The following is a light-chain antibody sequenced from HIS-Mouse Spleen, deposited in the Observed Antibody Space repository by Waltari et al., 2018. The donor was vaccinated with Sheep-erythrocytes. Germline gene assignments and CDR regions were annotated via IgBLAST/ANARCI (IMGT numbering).Light chain of an antibody. CDR2: QDS. CDR3: QAWDSSTAWNVV. CDR1: KLGDKY. V-gene: IGLV3-1*01. J-gene: IGLJ2*01. Sequence: SYELTQPHSVSVSPGQTASITCSGDKLGDKYACWYQQKPGQSPVLVIYQDSKRTSGIPELFSGSNSGNTATLTISGTQAMDEADYYCQAWDSSTAWNVVFGGGTKLTVL.